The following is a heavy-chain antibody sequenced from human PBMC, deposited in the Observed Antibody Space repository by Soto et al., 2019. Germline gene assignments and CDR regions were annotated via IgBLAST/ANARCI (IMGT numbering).Heavy chain of an antibody. CDR3: SRDRGQYYGSMGQIDY. V-gene: IGHV4-30-4*01. CDR2: IDYSASA. Sequence: SETLSLTCTVSCGSISSGDQYWTWIRQPPGKGLEWIGYIDYSASAFYNPSLKSRLIISVDTSMNQLSLKLTSGTAADTAVYYCSRDRGQYYGSMGQIDYWGRENLVPV. J-gene: IGHJ4*02. CDR1: CGSISSGDQY. D-gene: IGHD3-10*01.